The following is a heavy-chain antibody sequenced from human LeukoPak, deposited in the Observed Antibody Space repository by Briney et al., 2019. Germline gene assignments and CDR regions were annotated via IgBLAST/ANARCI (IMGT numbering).Heavy chain of an antibody. CDR1: GFTFNNYA. CDR2: IWYDSSNR. D-gene: IGHD3-3*01. CDR3: AREHHQTYYDFWSGYSYYGMDV. J-gene: IGHJ6*02. Sequence: GGSLRLSCAASGFTFNNYAMHWVRQAPGKGLEWVAVIWYDSSNRYYADSVKGRFTISRDNSKNMLYLLMNSLRAEDTAVYYCAREHHQTYYDFWSGYSYYGMDVWGQGTTVTVSS. V-gene: IGHV3-33*01.